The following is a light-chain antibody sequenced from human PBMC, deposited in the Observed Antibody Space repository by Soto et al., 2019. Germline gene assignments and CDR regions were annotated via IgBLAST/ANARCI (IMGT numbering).Light chain of an antibody. CDR3: QQSYNAPRT. V-gene: IGKV1-39*01. Sequence: DIPMTQSPYSLSASVGDRVTITCRASQSISNYLNWYQRKPGKAPRLLIHAASSLQSGVPSRFSGSGSGTDFTLTISSLQPEDFAIYYCQQSYNAPRTFGPGTKVEIK. CDR2: AAS. J-gene: IGKJ1*01. CDR1: QSISNY.